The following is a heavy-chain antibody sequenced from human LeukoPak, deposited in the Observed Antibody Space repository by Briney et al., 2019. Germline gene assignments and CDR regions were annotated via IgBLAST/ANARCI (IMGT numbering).Heavy chain of an antibody. V-gene: IGHV3-21*01. J-gene: IGHJ3*02. D-gene: IGHD3-22*01. CDR1: RFTFSSYT. Sequence: GGSLRLSCAASRFTFSSYTMNWVRQAPGKGLEWVSPIGSSSDYTYYADSVKGRFTISRDNAKASLYLQMNSLRAEDTALYFCARDDYYDISGYESDNAFDIWGQGTMVTVSS. CDR3: ARDDYYDISGYESDNAFDI. CDR2: IGSSSDYT.